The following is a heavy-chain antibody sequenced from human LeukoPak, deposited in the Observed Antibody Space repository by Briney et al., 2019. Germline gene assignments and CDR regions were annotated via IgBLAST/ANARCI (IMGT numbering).Heavy chain of an antibody. CDR1: GYTFTGYY. J-gene: IGHJ4*02. V-gene: IGHV1-2*06. Sequence: AASVKVSCKASGYTFTGYYMHWVRQAPGQGLEWMGRIHPNSGGTNYAQQFQGRLTITRDTSFSTAYMELSRLRSDDPAVYYCARVGCSGGSCYRSIFDYWGQGTLVTVSS. CDR3: ARVGCSGGSCYRSIFDY. D-gene: IGHD2-15*01. CDR2: IHPNSGGT.